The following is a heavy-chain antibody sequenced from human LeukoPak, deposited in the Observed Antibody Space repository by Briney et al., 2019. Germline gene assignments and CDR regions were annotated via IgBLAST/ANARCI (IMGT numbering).Heavy chain of an antibody. CDR1: GFTFTSSA. Sequence: SAKVSCKASGFTFTSSAMQWVRQARGQRLEWIGWIVVGSGNTNYAQKFQERVTITRDMSTSTAHMELSSLRSEDTAVYYCAAIPYYDYGGIYYFDYWGQGTLVTVSS. V-gene: IGHV1-58*02. J-gene: IGHJ4*02. CDR3: AAIPYYDYGGIYYFDY. CDR2: IVVGSGNT. D-gene: IGHD4/OR15-4a*01.